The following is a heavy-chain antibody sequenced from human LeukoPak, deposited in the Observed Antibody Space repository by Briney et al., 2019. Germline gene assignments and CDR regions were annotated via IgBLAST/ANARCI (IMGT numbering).Heavy chain of an antibody. Sequence: ASVKVSCKASGYTFTSYDINWVRQATGQGLEWMGWMNPKSANTGYAQKFQGRVTMTRNTSINTAYMELSSLTSEDTAVYYSARGRLSTSGWYKGDYWGQGTLVTVSS. J-gene: IGHJ4*02. V-gene: IGHV1-8*01. CDR1: GYTFTSYD. D-gene: IGHD6-19*01. CDR3: ARGRLSTSGWYKGDY. CDR2: MNPKSANT.